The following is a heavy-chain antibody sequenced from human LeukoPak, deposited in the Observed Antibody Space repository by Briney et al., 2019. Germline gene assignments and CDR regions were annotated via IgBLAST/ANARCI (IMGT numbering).Heavy chain of an antibody. CDR2: ISSSSSYI. V-gene: IGHV3-21*04. D-gene: IGHD6-19*01. Sequence: GGSLRLSCAASGFTFSSYEMHWVRQAPGKGLEWVSSISSSSSYIYYADSVKGRFTISRDNSKNTLYLQMNSLRAEDTAVYYCAKDLYGQWLVIDYWGQGTLVTVPS. CDR1: GFTFSSYE. CDR3: AKDLYGQWLVIDY. J-gene: IGHJ4*02.